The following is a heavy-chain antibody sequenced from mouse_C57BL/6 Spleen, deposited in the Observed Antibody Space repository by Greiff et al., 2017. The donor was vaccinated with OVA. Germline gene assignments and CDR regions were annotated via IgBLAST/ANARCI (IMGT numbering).Heavy chain of an antibody. CDR2: IRSKSNNYAT. CDR3: VYYAMDY. Sequence: EVKLVESGGGLVQPKGSLKLSCVASGFSFNTYAMNWVRQAPGKGLEWVARIRSKSNNYATYYADSVKDRFTISRDDSESMLYLQMNNLKTEDTAMYYCVYYAMDYWGQGTSVTVSS. V-gene: IGHV10-1*01. CDR1: GFSFNTYA. J-gene: IGHJ4*01.